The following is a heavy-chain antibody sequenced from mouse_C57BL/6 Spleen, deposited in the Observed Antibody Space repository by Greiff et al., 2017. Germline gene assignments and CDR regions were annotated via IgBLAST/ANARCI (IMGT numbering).Heavy chain of an antibody. CDR1: GFTFSSYT. Sequence: EVQRVESGGGLVKPGGSLKLSCAASGFTFSSYTMSWVRQTPEKRLEWVATISGGGGNTYYPDSVKGRFTISRDNAKNTLYLQMSSLRSEDTALYYCARQSPLDYWGQGTTLTVSS. V-gene: IGHV5-9*01. J-gene: IGHJ2*01. CDR3: ARQSPLDY. CDR2: ISGGGGNT.